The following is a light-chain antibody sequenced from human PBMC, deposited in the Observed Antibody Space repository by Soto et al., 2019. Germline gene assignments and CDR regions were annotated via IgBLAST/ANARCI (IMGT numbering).Light chain of an antibody. V-gene: IGLV1-51*01. CDR3: GTWDSSLSAVV. CDR1: SSNIGNNY. Sequence: QSVLTQPPSVSAAPGQRFTISCSGSSSNIGNNYVSWYQQLPGTAPKVLIYDNDNRPSGIPDRFSGSKSGTSATLGITGLQAGDEADYYCGTWDSSLSAVVFGGGTKLTVL. CDR2: DND. J-gene: IGLJ2*01.